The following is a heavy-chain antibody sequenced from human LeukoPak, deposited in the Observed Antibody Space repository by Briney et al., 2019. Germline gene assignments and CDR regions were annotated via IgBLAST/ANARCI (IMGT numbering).Heavy chain of an antibody. J-gene: IGHJ3*02. CDR1: GYTFTSYD. V-gene: IGHV1-8*01. D-gene: IGHD2-2*01. Sequence: ASVKVSCKASGYTFTSYDINWVRQATGQGLEWMGWMNPNSGNTGYAQKFQGRVTMTRNTSISTAYMELSSLRSEDTAVYYCARGVAGSGCSSTSCYLRLDAFDIWGQGTMVTVSS. CDR3: ARGVAGSGCSSTSCYLRLDAFDI. CDR2: MNPNSGNT.